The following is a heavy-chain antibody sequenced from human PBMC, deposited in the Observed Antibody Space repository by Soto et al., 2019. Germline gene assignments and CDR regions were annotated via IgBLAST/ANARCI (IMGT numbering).Heavy chain of an antibody. V-gene: IGHV1-18*04. CDR2: IKVDSGYT. CDR1: GYTFIKYG. Sequence: QLQLVQSAAEVKKPGASVRVSCKAYGYTFIKYGISWIRQAPEQGLEWMGWIKVDSGYTNYAQKFQGRVTMTADTSSDTAFMELRSLRLDDTAVYFCATSYDTGFDHWGQGTLVSVSS. CDR3: ATSYDTGFDH. D-gene: IGHD3-9*01. J-gene: IGHJ5*02.